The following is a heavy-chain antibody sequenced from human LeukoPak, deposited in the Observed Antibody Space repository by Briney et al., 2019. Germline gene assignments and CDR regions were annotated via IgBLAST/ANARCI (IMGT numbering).Heavy chain of an antibody. CDR3: ARSDSSGYYYVFDAFDI. CDR2: VYSSGST. D-gene: IGHD3-22*01. J-gene: IGHJ3*02. CDR1: GGSISSSLYF. Sequence: PSETLSLTCSVSGGSISSSLYFWGWIRQPPGKGLEWIGTVYSSGSTYYNPSLKSRVTLSIDTSNNQFSLKLSSVTAADTAVYYCARSDSSGYYYVFDAFDIWGQGTMVTVSS. V-gene: IGHV4-39*07.